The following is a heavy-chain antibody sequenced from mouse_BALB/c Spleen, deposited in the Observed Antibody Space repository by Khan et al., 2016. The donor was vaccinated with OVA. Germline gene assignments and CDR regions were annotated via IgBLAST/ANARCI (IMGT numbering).Heavy chain of an antibody. D-gene: IGHD2-3*01. Sequence: EVQLQESGAELARPGASVKMSCKASGYTFTSYTIHWIKQRPGQGLVWIGRIDPENGNTIYDPKFQGKASITSDTSSNTAYLQLSSLTSEDTAVYYCARDGYSPWFAYWGQGTLVTVSA. J-gene: IGHJ3*01. CDR1: GYTFTSYT. CDR2: IDPENGNT. CDR3: ARDGYSPWFAY. V-gene: IGHV14-1*02.